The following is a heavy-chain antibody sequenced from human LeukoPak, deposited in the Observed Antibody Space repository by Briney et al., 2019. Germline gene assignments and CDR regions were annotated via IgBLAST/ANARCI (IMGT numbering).Heavy chain of an antibody. CDR2: IYTSGST. CDR1: GGSISSYY. Sequence: SETLSLTCTVSGGSISSYYWSWIRQPAGKGLEWIGCIYTSGSTNYNPSLKSRVTMSVDTSKNQFSLKLSSVTAADTAVYYCARVGYCSGGSCFAEGFFDYWGQGTLVTVSS. V-gene: IGHV4-4*07. D-gene: IGHD2-15*01. CDR3: ARVGYCSGGSCFAEGFFDY. J-gene: IGHJ4*02.